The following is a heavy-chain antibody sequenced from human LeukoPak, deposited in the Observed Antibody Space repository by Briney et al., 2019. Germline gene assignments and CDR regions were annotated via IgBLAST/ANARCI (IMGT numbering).Heavy chain of an antibody. CDR2: IYYSGST. J-gene: IGHJ5*02. CDR3: ARTIAVAGTSDWFDP. V-gene: IGHV4-39*07. Sequence: PSETLSLTCTVSGGSISGSSYYWGWIRQPPGKGLEWIGSIYYSGSTYYNPSLKSRVTISVDTSKNQFSLKLSSVTAADTAVYYCARTIAVAGTSDWFDPWGQGTLVTVSS. D-gene: IGHD6-19*01. CDR1: GGSISGSSYY.